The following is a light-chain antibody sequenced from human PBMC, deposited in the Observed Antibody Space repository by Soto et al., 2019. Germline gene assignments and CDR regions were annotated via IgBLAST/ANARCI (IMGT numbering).Light chain of an antibody. CDR2: LNSDGSH. CDR3: QTWGTGIPXVL. J-gene: IGLJ2*01. V-gene: IGLV4-69*01. CDR1: SGHSSYA. Sequence: QPVLTQSPSASASLGASVKLTCTLSSGHSSYAIAWHQQQPEKGPRYLMKLNSDGSHSKGDGIPDRFSGSSSGAERYLTISSLQSEDEADYYCQTWGTGIPXVLXXXXTKLXXL.